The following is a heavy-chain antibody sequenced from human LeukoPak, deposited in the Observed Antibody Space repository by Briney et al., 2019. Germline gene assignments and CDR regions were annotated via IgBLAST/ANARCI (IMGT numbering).Heavy chain of an antibody. CDR3: AKDREYSGSYRPGPTRYYYGMDV. D-gene: IGHD1-26*01. CDR1: GFTFSSYA. CDR2: ISGTGGNT. Sequence: PGGFLRLSCAASGFTFSSYAMSWVRQAPGKGLEWVSGISGTGGNTYYADSVKGRFTISRDNSKNTLYLQMNSLRAEDTAVFYCAKDREYSGSYRPGPTRYYYGMDVWGQGTTVTVSS. V-gene: IGHV3-23*01. J-gene: IGHJ6*02.